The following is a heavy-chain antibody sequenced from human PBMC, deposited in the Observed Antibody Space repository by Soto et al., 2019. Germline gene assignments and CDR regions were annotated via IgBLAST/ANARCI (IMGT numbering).Heavy chain of an antibody. Sequence: PSETLSLTCTVSGVSISTYYWSWIRQPPGKGLEWIGYIYYSGNANYNPSLKSRVSLSLDTSKNQVSLKLSSVTAADTAIYYCARDRWELLPHHWFGPWGQGTLVTVSS. J-gene: IGHJ5*02. CDR2: IYYSGNA. CDR3: ARDRWELLPHHWFGP. V-gene: IGHV4-59*01. CDR1: GVSISTYY. D-gene: IGHD1-26*01.